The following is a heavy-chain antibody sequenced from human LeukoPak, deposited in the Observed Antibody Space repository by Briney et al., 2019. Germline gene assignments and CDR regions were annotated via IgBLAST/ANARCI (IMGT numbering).Heavy chain of an antibody. CDR2: IYSGGST. CDR3: ARGRPVGASTVEDY. D-gene: IGHD1-26*01. J-gene: IGHJ4*02. CDR1: VFTVSSNY. V-gene: IGHV3-66*01. Sequence: GGSLRLSCAATVFTVSSNYMSWVRQAPGQGLECVSVIYSGGSTYYADSVKGRFTISRDNSKNTLYLQMNNLRAEDTAVYYCARGRPVGASTVEDYWGQGTLVTVSS.